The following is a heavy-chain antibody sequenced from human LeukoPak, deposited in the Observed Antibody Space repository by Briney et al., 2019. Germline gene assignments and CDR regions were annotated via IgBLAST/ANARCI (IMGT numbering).Heavy chain of an antibody. J-gene: IGHJ4*02. CDR3: AKELLRIAVAGIY. CDR2: ISGSGDTT. D-gene: IGHD6-19*01. CDR1: GFTFSSYV. V-gene: IGHV3-23*01. Sequence: AGGSLRLSCVASGFTFSSYVMSWVRQAPGEGLKWVSSISGSGDTTYYADSVKGRFTVSRDNSKNTLYLQMNGLRAEDTAVYYCAKELLRIAVAGIYWGQGTLVTVSS.